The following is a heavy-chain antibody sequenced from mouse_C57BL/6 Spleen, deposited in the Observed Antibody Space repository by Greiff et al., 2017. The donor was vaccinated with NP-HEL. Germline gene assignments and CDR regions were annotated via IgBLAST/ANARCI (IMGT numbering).Heavy chain of an antibody. V-gene: IGHV1-52*01. CDR1: GYTFTSYW. CDR3: ARNYGSPWYFDV. Sequence: VQLQQPGAELVRPGSSVKLSCKASGYTFTSYWMHWVKQRPIQGLEWIGNIDPSDSETHYNQKFKDKATLTVDKSSSTAYMQLSSLTSEDSAVYYCARNYGSPWYFDVWGTGTTVTVSS. D-gene: IGHD1-1*01. CDR2: IDPSDSET. J-gene: IGHJ1*03.